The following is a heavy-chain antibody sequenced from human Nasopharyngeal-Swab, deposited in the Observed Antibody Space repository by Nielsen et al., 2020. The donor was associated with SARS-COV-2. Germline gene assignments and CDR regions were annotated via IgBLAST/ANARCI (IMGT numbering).Heavy chain of an antibody. CDR3: ARALPDTYCGGDCYYN. CDR1: GGSFNGYY. D-gene: IGHD2-21*02. CDR2: INHSGST. Sequence: SQTLSLTCAVYGGSFNGYYWSWIRQPPGKGLEWTGEINHSGSTNYNPSLKSRVTISVDTSKSQFSLKLNSVTAEDTAVYYCARALPDTYCGGDCYYNWGQGTLVTVSS. V-gene: IGHV4-34*01. J-gene: IGHJ4*02.